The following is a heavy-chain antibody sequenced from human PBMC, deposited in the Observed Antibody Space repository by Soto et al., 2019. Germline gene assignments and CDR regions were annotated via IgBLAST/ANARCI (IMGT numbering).Heavy chain of an antibody. CDR3: AKDRFRYYYDTSASWFDP. V-gene: IGHV3-23*01. J-gene: IGHJ5*02. CDR2: ISGSGGST. Sequence: EVQLLESGGGLVQPGGSLRLSCAASGFTFSSYAMSWVRQAPGKGLEWVSAISGSGGSTYYADSVKGRFTISRYNSKNTLSLQMNSLRAEDTALYYCAKDRFRYYYDTSASWFDPWGQGTRVTVSS. CDR1: GFTFSSYA. D-gene: IGHD3-22*01.